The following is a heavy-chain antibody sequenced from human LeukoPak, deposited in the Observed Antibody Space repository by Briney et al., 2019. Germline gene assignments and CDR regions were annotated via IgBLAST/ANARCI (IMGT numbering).Heavy chain of an antibody. V-gene: IGHV3-23*01. Sequence: GGSLRLSCAASGFTFSSYAMSWVRQAPGKGLEWVSAISGSGGSTYYADSVKGRFTISRDNSKNTLYLQMNSLRAEDTAVYYCVKDESLAYYDSSGYGDFDYWGQGTLVTVSS. CDR1: GFTFSSYA. J-gene: IGHJ4*02. CDR2: ISGSGGST. D-gene: IGHD3-22*01. CDR3: VKDESLAYYDSSGYGDFDY.